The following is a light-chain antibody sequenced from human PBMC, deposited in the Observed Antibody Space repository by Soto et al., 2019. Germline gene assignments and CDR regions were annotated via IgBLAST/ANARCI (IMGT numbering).Light chain of an antibody. V-gene: IGLV2-14*01. CDR1: SSEVGGYNY. Sequence: QSALTQPASVSGSPGQSITISCTGTSSEVGGYNYVSWYQQHPGKAPKLMIYEVSNRPSGVSDRFSGSKSGNTASLTISGVQAEDESDYYCSSYTSSSTLVVFGGGTKLTVL. J-gene: IGLJ2*01. CDR3: SSYTSSSTLVV. CDR2: EVS.